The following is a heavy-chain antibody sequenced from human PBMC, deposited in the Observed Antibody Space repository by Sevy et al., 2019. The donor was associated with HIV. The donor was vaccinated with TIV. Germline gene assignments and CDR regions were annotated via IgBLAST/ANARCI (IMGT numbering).Heavy chain of an antibody. D-gene: IGHD2-15*01. CDR3: AREDIVLGEDNYYGIDV. V-gene: IGHV3-53*01. Sequence: GGSLRLSCAASGFSVSSNYMSWVRQAPGKGPEWVSVIHSGGKISYADSVQGRFTISRDNSKNTLYLQMNSLRAGETAVYYCAREDIVLGEDNYYGIDVWGQGTTVTVSS. CDR2: IHSGGKI. J-gene: IGHJ6*02. CDR1: GFSVSSNY.